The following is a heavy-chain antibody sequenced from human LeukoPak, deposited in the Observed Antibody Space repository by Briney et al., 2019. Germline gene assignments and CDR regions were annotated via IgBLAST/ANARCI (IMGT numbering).Heavy chain of an antibody. V-gene: IGHV1-46*01. CDR3: ARDNSVRDEAWWFNP. D-gene: IGHD5-24*01. CDR1: GYTFTSNY. J-gene: IGHJ5*02. Sequence: GASVKLSCKAFGYTFTSNYMHWVRQPPGQGPEWMGVISPSGGSTTYAQKFQGRVTLTRDMSTSTDYLELSSLRSEDTAVYYCARDNSVRDEAWWFNPWGQGTLVTVSS. CDR2: ISPSGGST.